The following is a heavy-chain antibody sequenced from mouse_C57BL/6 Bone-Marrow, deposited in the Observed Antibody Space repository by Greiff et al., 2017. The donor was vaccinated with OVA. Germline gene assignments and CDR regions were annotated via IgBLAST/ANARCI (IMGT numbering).Heavy chain of an antibody. Sequence: EVQGVESGAELVRPGASVKLSCTASGFNIKDDYMHWVKQRPEQGLEWIGWIDPENGDTEYASKFQGKATITADTSSNTAYLQLSSLTSEDTAVYYCTVQLGHDYWGQGTTLTVSS. CDR2: IDPENGDT. CDR3: TVQLGHDY. J-gene: IGHJ2*01. D-gene: IGHD4-1*02. CDR1: GFNIKDDY. V-gene: IGHV14-4*01.